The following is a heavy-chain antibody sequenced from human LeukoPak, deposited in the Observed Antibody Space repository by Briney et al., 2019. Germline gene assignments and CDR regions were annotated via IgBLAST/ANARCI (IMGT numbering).Heavy chain of an antibody. CDR1: GFTFDDYA. CDR3: AKDIGRHYDSSGPWYFDY. Sequence: GRSLRLSCAASGFTFDDYAMHWIRQAPGKGLEWVSGISWNSGSIGYADSVKGRFTISRDNAKNSLYLQMNSLRAEDTAVYYCAKDIGRHYDSSGPWYFDYWGQGTLVTVSS. CDR2: ISWNSGSI. D-gene: IGHD3-22*01. V-gene: IGHV3-9*01. J-gene: IGHJ4*02.